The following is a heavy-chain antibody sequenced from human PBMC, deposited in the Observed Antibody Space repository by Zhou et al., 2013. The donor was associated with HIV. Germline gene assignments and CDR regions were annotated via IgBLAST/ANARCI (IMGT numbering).Heavy chain of an antibody. CDR1: GYTFTTSD. V-gene: IGHV1-8*01. J-gene: IGHJ6*02. Sequence: QVQLVQSGAEVKKPGASVKVSCKASGYTFTTSDIHWVRQASGQGLEWMGWINPNSGKGYYAQRFQGRVTMSRNISTTTAHMELSSLTSEDTAVYYCARRGSWGDHTNMIRGGLDVWGRGTTVTVSS. D-gene: IGHD3-10*01. CDR2: INPNSGKG. CDR3: ARRGSWGDHTNMIRGGLDV.